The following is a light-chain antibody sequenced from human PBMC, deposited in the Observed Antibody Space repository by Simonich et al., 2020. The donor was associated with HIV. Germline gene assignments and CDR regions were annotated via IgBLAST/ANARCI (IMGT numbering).Light chain of an antibody. Sequence: DIVMTQSPDSLAVSLGERATINCKSSQSVLYSSNNKNYLAWYQQKPGQPPKLLIYWASTRESGVPDRFSGSGSGTDFTLPISSLQAEDVAVYYCQQYSSTPMYTFGQGTKLEIK. CDR1: QSVLYSSNNKNY. CDR2: WAS. J-gene: IGKJ2*01. CDR3: QQYSSTPMYT. V-gene: IGKV4-1*01.